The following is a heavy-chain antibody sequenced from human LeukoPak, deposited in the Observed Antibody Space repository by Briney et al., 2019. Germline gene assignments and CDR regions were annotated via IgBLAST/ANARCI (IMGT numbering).Heavy chain of an antibody. D-gene: IGHD6-13*01. CDR2: IYYSGST. V-gene: IGHV4-39*01. J-gene: IGHJ6*03. CDR3: VRMRALVPYYYMDV. CDR1: GGSISSSSYY. Sequence: PSETLSLTCTVSGGSISSSSYYWGWIRQPPGKGLEWIGNIYYSGSTYYNPSLKSRVTISVDTSKNQFSLRLSSLTAADTAVYYCVRMRALVPYYYMDVWGKGTTVTISS.